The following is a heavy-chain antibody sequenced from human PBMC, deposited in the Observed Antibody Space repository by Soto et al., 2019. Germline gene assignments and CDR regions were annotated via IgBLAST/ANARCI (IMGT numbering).Heavy chain of an antibody. CDR3: AAYCSSITCTPFHGYA. CDR2: IKKDESEQ. J-gene: IGHJ5*02. V-gene: IGHV3-7*03. D-gene: IGHD2-2*01. CDR1: GFTFSDYW. Sequence: GGSLRLSCTASGFTFSDYWMSWVRHFPGRGLEWVANIKKDESEQYYVDSVKGRLTISRDNAKNSLYLQMDNLRAEDTAVYYCAAYCSSITCTPFHGYAWGQGTLVTISS.